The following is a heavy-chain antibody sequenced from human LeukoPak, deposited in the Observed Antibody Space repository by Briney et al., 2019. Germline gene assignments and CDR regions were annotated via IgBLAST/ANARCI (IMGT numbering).Heavy chain of an antibody. V-gene: IGHV3-23*01. Sequence: GGSLRLSCAASGFTFSSYAMSWVRQAPGKGLEWVSAISGSGGSTYYADSVKGRFTISRDNSKNTLYLQMNSLRAEDTAVYYCAKQSLNREGSYYYDSSGYYTWGQGTLVTVSP. CDR3: AKQSLNREGSYYYDSSGYYT. D-gene: IGHD3-22*01. CDR2: ISGSGGST. J-gene: IGHJ4*02. CDR1: GFTFSSYA.